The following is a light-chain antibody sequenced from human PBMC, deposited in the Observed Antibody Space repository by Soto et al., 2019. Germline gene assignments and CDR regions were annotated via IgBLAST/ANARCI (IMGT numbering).Light chain of an antibody. V-gene: IGKV3-20*01. CDR3: QQYGSSGT. CDR1: QSVWSSY. CDR2: GAS. J-gene: IGKJ1*01. Sequence: EIVWTQSPGTLSLSPGERATLSCRASQSVWSSYLAWFQQRPGQAPRLLMYGASNRATGIPDRFSGSGSGADFTLTISRLEPEDFAVYYCQQYGSSGTFGQGTKVDIK.